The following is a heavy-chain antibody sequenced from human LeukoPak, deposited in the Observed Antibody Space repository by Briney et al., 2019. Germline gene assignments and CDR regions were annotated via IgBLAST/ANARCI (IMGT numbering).Heavy chain of an antibody. CDR2: ISGSSSYI. CDR1: GFTFSTSS. Sequence: PGGSLRLSCAASGFTFSTSSMNWVRQAPGKGLEWVSSISGSSSYIYYAHSVKGRFTISRDNAKNSLYLQMSSLRAEDTAVYYCARFSITLITPRAFDIWGQGTMVTVSS. CDR3: ARFSITLITPRAFDI. D-gene: IGHD3-22*01. V-gene: IGHV3-21*04. J-gene: IGHJ3*02.